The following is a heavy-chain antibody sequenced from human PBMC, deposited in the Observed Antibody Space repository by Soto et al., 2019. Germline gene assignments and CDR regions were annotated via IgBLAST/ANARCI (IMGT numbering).Heavy chain of an antibody. CDR3: ARDGGRHSGGIDY. CDR2: IIPIFGTA. D-gene: IGHD1-26*01. CDR1: GGTFSSYS. Sequence: QVQLVQSGAEVKKPGSSVKVSCKASGGTFSSYSINWVRQAPGQGLEWMGEIIPIFGTANYAQKFQGRVTITADESTSLASMEPSSLRSEDTAVYYCARDGGRHSGGIDYWGQGTLVTVSS. J-gene: IGHJ4*02. V-gene: IGHV1-69*01.